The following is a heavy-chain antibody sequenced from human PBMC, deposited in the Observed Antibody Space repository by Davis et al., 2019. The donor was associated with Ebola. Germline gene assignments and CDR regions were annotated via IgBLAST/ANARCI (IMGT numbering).Heavy chain of an antibody. J-gene: IGHJ5*02. Sequence: AASVKVSCKASGYTFTSYGISWVRQPPGQGLEWMGIINPSGGSTRYAQKFQGRVTMTRDTSTSTVYMELSSLRYEDTAVYYCARDRGTAMVLINWFDPWGQGTLVTVSS. CDR1: GYTFTSYG. D-gene: IGHD5-18*01. V-gene: IGHV1-46*01. CDR3: ARDRGTAMVLINWFDP. CDR2: INPSGGST.